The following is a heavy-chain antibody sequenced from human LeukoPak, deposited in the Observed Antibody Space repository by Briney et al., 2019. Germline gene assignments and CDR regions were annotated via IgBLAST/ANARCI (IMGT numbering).Heavy chain of an antibody. CDR1: GGSISSYY. V-gene: IGHV4-4*07. Sequence: SETLSLTCTVSGGSISSYYWSWIRQPAGKGLEWIGRIYTSGSTNYNPSLKSRVTMSVDTSKNQFSLKPSSVTAADTAVYYCAREPRADYYDSSGSAPYYYYGMDVWGQGTTVTVSS. J-gene: IGHJ6*02. D-gene: IGHD3-22*01. CDR2: IYTSGST. CDR3: AREPRADYYDSSGSAPYYYYGMDV.